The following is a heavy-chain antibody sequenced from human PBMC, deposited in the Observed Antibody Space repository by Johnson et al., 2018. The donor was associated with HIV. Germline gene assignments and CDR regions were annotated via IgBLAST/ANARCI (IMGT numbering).Heavy chain of an antibody. CDR3: ARSPEGDAFDI. J-gene: IGHJ3*02. Sequence: VQLVESGGGVVQPGRSLRLSCAASGFTFSTYAMSWVRQAPGKGLEWVSSMRVIDGSTYYADSVKGSFTISRDDSKNTLYLQMNSLRAEDTAVYYCARSPEGDAFDIWGQGTMVTVSS. CDR1: GFTFSTYA. D-gene: IGHD1-26*01. CDR2: MRVIDGST. V-gene: IGHV3-23*04.